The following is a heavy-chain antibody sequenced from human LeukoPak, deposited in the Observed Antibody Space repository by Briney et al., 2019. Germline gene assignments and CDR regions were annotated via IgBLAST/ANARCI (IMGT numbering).Heavy chain of an antibody. CDR3: ASSGPYCGGDCYFDY. Sequence: GESLKISCKGSGYSFTSYWIGWVRQMPGKGLEWMGIIYPGDSDTRYSPSFQGQVTISADKSISTAYLQWSSLKASDTAMYYCASSGPYCGGDCYFDYWGQRTLVTVSS. V-gene: IGHV5-51*01. CDR1: GYSFTSYW. CDR2: IYPGDSDT. D-gene: IGHD2-21*02. J-gene: IGHJ4*02.